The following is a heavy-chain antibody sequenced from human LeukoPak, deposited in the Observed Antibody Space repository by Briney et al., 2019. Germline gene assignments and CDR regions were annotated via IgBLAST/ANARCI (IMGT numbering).Heavy chain of an antibody. CDR1: GFTFSSYS. Sequence: GGSLRLSCAASGFTFSSYSMNWVRQAPGKGLEWVSLISWDGGSTYYADSVKGRFTISRDNSKNSLYLQMNSLRTEDTALYYCAKGGHDGVGELSDYWGQGTLVTVSS. D-gene: IGHD3-10*01. CDR2: ISWDGGST. CDR3: AKGGHDGVGELSDY. J-gene: IGHJ4*02. V-gene: IGHV3-43*01.